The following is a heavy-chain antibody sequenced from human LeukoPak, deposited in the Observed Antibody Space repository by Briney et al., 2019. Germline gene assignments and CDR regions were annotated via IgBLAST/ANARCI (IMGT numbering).Heavy chain of an antibody. CDR2: IYYSGST. V-gene: IGHV4-59*01. CDR1: GGSISSYY. CDR3: ARTSNYDFWSGYYKDNWFDP. D-gene: IGHD3-3*01. J-gene: IGHJ5*02. Sequence: SETLSLTCTVSGGSISSYYWSWIRQPPGKGLEWIGYIYYSGSTSYNPSLKSRVTISVDTSKNQFSLKLSSVTAADTAVYYCARTSNYDFWSGYYKDNWFDPWGQGTLVTVSS.